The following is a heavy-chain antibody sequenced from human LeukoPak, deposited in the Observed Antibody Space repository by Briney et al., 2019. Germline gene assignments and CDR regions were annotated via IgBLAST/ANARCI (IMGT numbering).Heavy chain of an antibody. D-gene: IGHD3-16*02. V-gene: IGHV3-23*01. CDR2: ISGSGGST. Sequence: PGGSLRLSCAASGFTFSSYAMSWVRQAPGQRLEWVSAISGSGGSTYYADSVKGRFTISRDNSKNTLYLQMNSLRAEDTAVYYCAKYDYVWGSYRGFDYWGQGTLVTVSS. J-gene: IGHJ4*02. CDR1: GFTFSSYA. CDR3: AKYDYVWGSYRGFDY.